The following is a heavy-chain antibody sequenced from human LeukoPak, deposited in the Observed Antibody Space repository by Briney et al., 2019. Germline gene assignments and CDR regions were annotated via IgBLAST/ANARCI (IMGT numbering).Heavy chain of an antibody. D-gene: IGHD3-10*01. J-gene: IGHJ6*02. CDR1: GGSISSYY. Sequence: PSETLSLTCTVSGGSISSYYWSWIRQPPGKGLEWIGEINHSGSTNYNPSLKSRVTISVDTSKNQFSLKLSSVTAADTAVYYCARALTYYYGSGSPRNYYGMDVWGQGTTVTVSS. CDR3: ARALTYYYGSGSPRNYYGMDV. CDR2: INHSGST. V-gene: IGHV4-34*01.